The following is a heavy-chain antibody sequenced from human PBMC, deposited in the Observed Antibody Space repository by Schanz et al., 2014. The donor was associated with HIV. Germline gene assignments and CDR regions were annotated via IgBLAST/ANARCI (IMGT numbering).Heavy chain of an antibody. J-gene: IGHJ4*02. D-gene: IGHD1-26*01. CDR3: VRLNSGNYAFDY. CDR1: GFTFSSYD. CDR2: IGTAGDT. V-gene: IGHV3-13*01. Sequence: EVQLLDSGGGLAQPGGSLRLSCAASGFTFSSYDMHWVRQPAGQGLEWVSAIGTAGDTYYPGSVRGRFTISRENAKSSLYLQMNSLRAGDTAVYYCVRLNSGNYAFDYWGQGALVTVSS.